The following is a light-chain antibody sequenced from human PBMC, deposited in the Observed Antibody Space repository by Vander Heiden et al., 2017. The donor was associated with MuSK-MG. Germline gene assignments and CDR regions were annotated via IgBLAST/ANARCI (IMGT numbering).Light chain of an antibody. CDR3: QQSYSTPIT. CDR2: DAS. V-gene: IGKV1-39*01. CDR1: QRISSY. Sequence: DIQMTQSPSSLSASVGDRVTITCRASQRISSYLNWYQQKPGKAPKLLIYDASSLQRGVQSRFSGSGSGTDFTLTISSLQPEDFATYYCQQSYSTPITFGQGTKLEIK. J-gene: IGKJ2*01.